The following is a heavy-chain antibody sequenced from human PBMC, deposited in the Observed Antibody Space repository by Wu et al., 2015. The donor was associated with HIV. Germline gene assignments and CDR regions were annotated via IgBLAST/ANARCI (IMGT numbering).Heavy chain of an antibody. J-gene: IGHJ5*02. CDR2: IIPLFDTV. V-gene: IGHV1-69*13. Sequence: QVQLVQSGTEVKKPGSSVKVSCKASGVTFNSYGISWVRQAPGQGLEWIGRIIPLFDTVNLAQKFQGRVTISADESTSTVHMDLSSLRSEDTAVYYCVTNLIVNPGYNWFDPGAREPWSPSPQ. D-gene: IGHD2-21*01. CDR1: GVTFNSYG. CDR3: VTNLIVNPGYNWFDP.